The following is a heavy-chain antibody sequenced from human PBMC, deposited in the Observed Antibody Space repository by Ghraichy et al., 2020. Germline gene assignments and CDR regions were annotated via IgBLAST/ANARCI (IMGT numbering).Heavy chain of an antibody. CDR3: ASVDTHYDILTGYND. J-gene: IGHJ4*02. D-gene: IGHD3-9*01. CDR2: IKQDGSEK. V-gene: IGHV3-7*03. Sequence: GGSLRLSCAASGFTFSSYWMSWVRQAPGKGLEWVANIKQDGSEKYYVDSVKGRFTISRDNAKNSLYLQMNSLRAEDTAVYYCASVDTHYDILTGYNDWGQGTLVTVSS. CDR1: GFTFSSYW.